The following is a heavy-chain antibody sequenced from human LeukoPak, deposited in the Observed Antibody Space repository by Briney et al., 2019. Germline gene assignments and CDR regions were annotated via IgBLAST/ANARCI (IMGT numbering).Heavy chain of an antibody. CDR1: GFTFSSYG. CDR2: INSDGSTT. D-gene: IGHD2/OR15-2a*01. Sequence: GGSLSLSCAASGFTFSSYGMHWVRQAPGKGLVWVSRINSDGSTTNYADSVKGRFTISRDNAKNTLFLQMNSLRVEDTAVYYCASLQNVPSYYYYYVMDVWGQGTTVTVSS. V-gene: IGHV3-74*01. J-gene: IGHJ6*02. CDR3: ASLQNVPSYYYYYVMDV.